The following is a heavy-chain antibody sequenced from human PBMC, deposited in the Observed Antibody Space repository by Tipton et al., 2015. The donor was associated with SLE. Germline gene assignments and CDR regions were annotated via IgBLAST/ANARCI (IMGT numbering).Heavy chain of an antibody. J-gene: IGHJ4*02. Sequence: GSLRLSCAASGFTFDDYTMHWVRQAPGKGLEWVSLISWDGDSTYYADSVKGRFTIPRDNSKNSLYLQMNSLRTEDTALYYCAKDSGPYCSGGSCYFYWGQGTLVTVSS. CDR3: AKDSGPYCSGGSCYFY. CDR2: ISWDGDST. D-gene: IGHD2-15*01. CDR1: GFTFDDYT. V-gene: IGHV3-43*01.